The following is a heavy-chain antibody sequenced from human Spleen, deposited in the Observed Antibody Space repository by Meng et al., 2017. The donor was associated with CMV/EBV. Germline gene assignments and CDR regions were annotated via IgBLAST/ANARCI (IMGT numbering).Heavy chain of an antibody. CDR2: IYPGDSDT. J-gene: IGHJ6*02. Sequence: GGSLRLSCKTSGYNFTHYWIAWVRQMPGKGLEWMGFIYPGDSDTRYNPSLQGQVTISADKSVTTAYLQWSSLKASDTAMYYCARQYYYDTDDSLYARDTDSYYYYGMDVWGQGTTVTVSS. CDR3: ARQYYYDTDDSLYARDTDSYYYYGMDV. D-gene: IGHD3-22*01. V-gene: IGHV5-51*01. CDR1: GYNFTHYW.